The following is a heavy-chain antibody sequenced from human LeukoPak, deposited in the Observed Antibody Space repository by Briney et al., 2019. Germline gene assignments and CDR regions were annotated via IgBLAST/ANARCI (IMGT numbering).Heavy chain of an antibody. J-gene: IGHJ4*02. CDR1: GFTFSSYA. D-gene: IGHD4-17*01. CDR3: ARDYGDYYFDY. V-gene: IGHV3-64D*09. CDR2: ISSNGGST. Sequence: GGSLRLSCSASGFTFSSYAMHWVRQAPGKGLEYVSAISSNGGSTYYADSVKGRFTISRDNSKNTLYLQMSSLRAEDTAVYYCARDYGDYYFDYWGQGTLVTVSS.